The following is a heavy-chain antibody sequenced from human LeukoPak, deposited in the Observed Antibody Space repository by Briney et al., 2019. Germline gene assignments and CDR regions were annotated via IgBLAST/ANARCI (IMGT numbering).Heavy chain of an antibody. V-gene: IGHV3-21*01. CDR1: GFTFSSYS. CDR2: ISSSSSYI. CDR3: ARDVGLRYFDAFDI. J-gene: IGHJ3*02. Sequence: GGSLRLSCAASGFTFSSYSMNWVRQAPGKGLEWVSYISSSSSYIYYADSVKGRFTISRDNAKNSLYLQMNSLRAEDTAVYYCARDVGLRYFDAFDIWGQGTMVTVSS. D-gene: IGHD3-9*01.